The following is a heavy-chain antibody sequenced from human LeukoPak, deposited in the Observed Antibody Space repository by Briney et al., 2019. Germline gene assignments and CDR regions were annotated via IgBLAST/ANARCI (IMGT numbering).Heavy chain of an antibody. CDR3: ARQRSRNFDY. V-gene: IGHV4-39*01. CDR1: GGSISSSSYY. J-gene: IGHJ4*02. CDR2: IYYSGST. Sequence: TSETLSLTCTVSGGSISSSSYYWGWIRQPPGKGLEWIGSIYYSGSTYYNPSLKSRVTISVDTSKNQFSLKLSSVTAADTAVYYCARQRSRNFDYWGQGTLVTVSS.